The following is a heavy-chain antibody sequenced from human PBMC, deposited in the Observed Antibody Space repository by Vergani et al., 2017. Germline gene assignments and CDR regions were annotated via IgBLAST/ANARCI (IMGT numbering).Heavy chain of an antibody. Sequence: QVQLQESGPGLVKPSQTLSLTCTVSGGSLSSCGYYWSWLRQHPGKGLEWIGYSYCSGSSYSTPSLKRRFTISVDTSKSQFSLKLSSVTDAATAVYYCARGPSYYDFWSGYASSRNYDYWDQGTLVTVSS. CDR2: SYCSGSS. CDR1: GGSLSSCGYY. D-gene: IGHD3-3*01. V-gene: IGHV4-31*03. J-gene: IGHJ4*02. CDR3: ARGPSYYDFWSGYASSRNYDY.